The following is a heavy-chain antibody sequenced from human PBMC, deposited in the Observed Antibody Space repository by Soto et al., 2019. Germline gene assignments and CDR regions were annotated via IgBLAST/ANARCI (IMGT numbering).Heavy chain of an antibody. Sequence: EVHLVATGGGLIQPGGSLRLSCAASGLSVSSSDMSWVRQASGKGLEWVSVIYSGGSTHDADSVKGRFTISRDNSKNTVHLQMNSLRVDDTAVYFCSTSSRNEYHFAMDAWGQGTTVIVSS. CDR2: IYSGGST. CDR3: STSSRNEYHFAMDA. V-gene: IGHV3-53*02. D-gene: IGHD6-6*01. CDR1: GLSVSSSD. J-gene: IGHJ6*02.